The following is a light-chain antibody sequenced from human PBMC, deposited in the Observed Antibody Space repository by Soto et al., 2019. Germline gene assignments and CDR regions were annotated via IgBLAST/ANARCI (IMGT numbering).Light chain of an antibody. V-gene: IGLV1-44*01. CDR1: DANIGRHN. Sequence: QSVLTQTPSASGTPGQRVTISCSGSDANIGRHNVNWYQQLPGSAPRVFIYNTDQRPSGVPGRFSGSKSGTSASLAISGLQSEDEAEYYCSAWDGDLDAPVFGTGTKVTVL. CDR3: SAWDGDLDAPV. CDR2: NTD. J-gene: IGLJ1*01.